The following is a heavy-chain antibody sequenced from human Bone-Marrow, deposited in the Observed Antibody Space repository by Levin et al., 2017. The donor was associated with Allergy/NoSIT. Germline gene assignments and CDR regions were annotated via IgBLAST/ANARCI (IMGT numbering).Heavy chain of an antibody. V-gene: IGHV1-18*01. Sequence: ASVKVSCKASGYTFTSYGISWVRQAPGQGLEWMGWISAYNGNTNYAQKLQGRVTMTTDTSTSTAYMELRSLRSDDTAVYYCARDKPHNWNVYYYYYYMDGWGKGTTVTVSS. CDR3: ARDKPHNWNVYYYYYYMDG. CDR1: GYTFTSYG. CDR2: ISAYNGNT. J-gene: IGHJ6*03. D-gene: IGHD1-1*01.